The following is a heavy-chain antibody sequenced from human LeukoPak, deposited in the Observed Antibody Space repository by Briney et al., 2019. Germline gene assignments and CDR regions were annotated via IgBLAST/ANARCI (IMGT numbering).Heavy chain of an antibody. CDR3: ARGFRAARQRMWVY. CDR1: GYTNTFTSYY. Sequence: ASVKVSCKASGYTNTFTSYYMHWVRQAPGQGLEWMGIINPSGGSTSYALNFQDRVTMTRDTSTSTVYMELSSLRSEDTAVYYCARGFRAARQRMWVYWGQGTLVTVSS. V-gene: IGHV1-46*01. D-gene: IGHD6-6*01. CDR2: INPSGGST. J-gene: IGHJ4*02.